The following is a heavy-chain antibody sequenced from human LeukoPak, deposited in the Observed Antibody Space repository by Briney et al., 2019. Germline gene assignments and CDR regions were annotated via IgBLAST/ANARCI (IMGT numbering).Heavy chain of an antibody. CDR2: ISGSGGST. V-gene: IGHV3-23*01. Sequence: GGSLRLSCAASGFTVSSNYMSWVRQAPGKGLEWVSAISGSGGSTYYADSVKGRFTISRDNSKNTLYLQMNSLRAEDTAVYYCAKVSMRSGYYFDYWGQGTLVTVSS. CDR3: AKVSMRSGYYFDY. CDR1: GFTVSSNY. D-gene: IGHD3-3*01. J-gene: IGHJ4*02.